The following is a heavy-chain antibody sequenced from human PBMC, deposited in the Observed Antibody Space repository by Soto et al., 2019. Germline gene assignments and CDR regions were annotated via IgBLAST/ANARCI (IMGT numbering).Heavy chain of an antibody. CDR3: ARAPCGICAYYPRYYDGMDV. J-gene: IGHJ6*02. Sequence: ASVKVSCKASGYTFTSYGIHWVRQAPGQRLEWTGWINAGNGNTKYSEKFQGRVTITRDTSASTAYLELSSLRSEDTAVYYCARAPCGICAYYPRYYDGMDVCAEGTTVT. D-gene: IGHD3-22*01. CDR2: INAGNGNT. V-gene: IGHV1-3*01. CDR1: GYTFTSYG.